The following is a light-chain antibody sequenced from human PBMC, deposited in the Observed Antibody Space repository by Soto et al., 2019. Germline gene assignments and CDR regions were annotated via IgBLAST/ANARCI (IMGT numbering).Light chain of an antibody. Sequence: QSVLTQPASVSGSPGQSITISCSGTISDVGRHNAVSWYQQHPGKVPQLMIYDVSIRPSGISDRLSASKSGNMASLTISGLQAEDEADYYYSSYRVGGSYVFGTGTKVTVL. CDR1: ISDVGRHNA. CDR2: DVS. V-gene: IGLV2-14*03. CDR3: SSYRVGGSYV. J-gene: IGLJ1*01.